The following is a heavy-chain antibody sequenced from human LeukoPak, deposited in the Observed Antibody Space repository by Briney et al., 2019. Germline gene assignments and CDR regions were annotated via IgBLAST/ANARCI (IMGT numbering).Heavy chain of an antibody. CDR3: ARGGNHGDYWYFDL. V-gene: IGHV3-7*01. J-gene: IGHJ2*01. D-gene: IGHD4-17*01. CDR1: EFTFNNFW. Sequence: GGSLRLSCSASEFTFNNFWMSWVRQAPGKGPEWVTNIKQDGSEKYYLDSVKGRFTISRDNAETSLHLQMNSLRAEDTAVYYCARGGNHGDYWYFDLCSRGTLVTVSS. CDR2: IKQDGSEK.